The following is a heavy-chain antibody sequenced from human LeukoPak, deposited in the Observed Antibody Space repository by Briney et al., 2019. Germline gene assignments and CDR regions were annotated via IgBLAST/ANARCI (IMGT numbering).Heavy chain of an antibody. D-gene: IGHD2-15*01. V-gene: IGHV3-21*01. CDR3: ARAGYCSGGSCYPYYFDY. J-gene: IGHJ4*02. CDR1: GFTFSSYS. CDR2: ISSSSSYI. Sequence: GGSLRLSCAASGFTFSSYSMNRVRQAPGKGLEWVSSISSSSSYIYYADSVKGRFTISRDNAKNSLYLQMNSLRAEDTAVYYCARAGYCSGGSCYPYYFDYWGQGTLVTVSS.